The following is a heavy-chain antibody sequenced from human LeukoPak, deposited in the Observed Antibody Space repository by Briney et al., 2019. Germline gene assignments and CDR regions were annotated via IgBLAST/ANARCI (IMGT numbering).Heavy chain of an antibody. D-gene: IGHD2-8*02. J-gene: IGHJ4*02. V-gene: IGHV4-59*08. CDR2: ISDIGSI. CDR3: AGHDPRNTVDF. CDR1: GGSISSYY. Sequence: SETLSLTCTVSGGSISSYYWSWIRQPPGKGLEWIAYISDIGSINYNPSLKSRVTISLDTSKNQLSLKLRSVTAADTAVYYCAGHDPRNTVDFWGQGTLVTVSS.